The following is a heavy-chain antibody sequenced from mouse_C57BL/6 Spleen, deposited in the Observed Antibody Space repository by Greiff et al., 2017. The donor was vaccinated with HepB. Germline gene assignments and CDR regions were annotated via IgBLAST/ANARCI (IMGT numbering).Heavy chain of an antibody. CDR1: GFTFSDYY. Sequence: EVQLVESEGGLVQPGRSMKLSCTASGFTFSDYYMAWVRQVPEKGLEWVANINYDGSSTYYLDSLKSRFIISRDNAKNILYLQMSSLKSEDTATYYCARDRDGSSLDYWGQGTTLTVSS. J-gene: IGHJ2*01. CDR2: INYDGSST. V-gene: IGHV5-16*01. CDR3: ARDRDGSSLDY. D-gene: IGHD1-1*01.